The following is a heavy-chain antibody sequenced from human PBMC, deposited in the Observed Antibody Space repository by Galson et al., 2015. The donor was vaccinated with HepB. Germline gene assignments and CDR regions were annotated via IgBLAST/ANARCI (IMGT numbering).Heavy chain of an antibody. D-gene: IGHD3-3*01. CDR3: ARDPWFGDRRSYYFDF. CDR1: GGSITSSSYY. Sequence: ETLSLTCTVSGGSITSSSYYWGWIRQPPGKGLEWIGTTYYTGRTYYNPSLMSRLTISIDTSKKQFSLKLSPVTTADTAVYYCARDPWFGDRRSYYFDFWGQGTLVTVSS. V-gene: IGHV4-39*07. J-gene: IGHJ4*02. CDR2: TYYTGRT.